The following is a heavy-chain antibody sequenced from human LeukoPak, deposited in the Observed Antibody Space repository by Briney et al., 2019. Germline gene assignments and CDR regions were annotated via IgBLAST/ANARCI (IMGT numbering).Heavy chain of an antibody. CDR1: GFTFSSYA. CDR3: ARDGRPGTTFFDY. D-gene: IGHD1-7*01. CDR2: IYSGGST. V-gene: IGHV3-53*01. Sequence: PGGSLRLSCAASGFTFSSYAMSWVRQAPGKGLEWVSVIYSGGSTYYADSVKGRFTISRDNSKNTLYLQMNSLRAEDTAVYYCARDGRPGTTFFDYWGQGTLVTVSS. J-gene: IGHJ4*02.